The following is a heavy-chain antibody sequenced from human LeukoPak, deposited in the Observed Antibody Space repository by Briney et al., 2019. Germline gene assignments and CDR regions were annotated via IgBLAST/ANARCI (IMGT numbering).Heavy chain of an antibody. V-gene: IGHV4-59*08. D-gene: IGHD3-22*01. J-gene: IGHJ4*02. Sequence: SETLSLTCTVSGGSISTYYWSWIRQPPGKGLEWIGYIRYSGSANYNPSLRSRVTISIDTSKNQFSLKLSSVTAADTAVYHCARLVYDSRGYYFDYWGQGTLVTVSA. CDR3: ARLVYDSRGYYFDY. CDR2: IRYSGSA. CDR1: GGSISTYY.